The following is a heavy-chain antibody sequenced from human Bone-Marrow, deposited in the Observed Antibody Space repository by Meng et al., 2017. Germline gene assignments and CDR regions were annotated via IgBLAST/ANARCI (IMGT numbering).Heavy chain of an antibody. CDR3: ARNSNDGFGELYWYFDY. D-gene: IGHD3-10*01. V-gene: IGHV3-20*04. Sequence: GESLKISCAASGFTFSSYAMSWVRQAPGKGLEWVSGINWNGGSTGYADSVKGRFTISRDNAKNSLYLQMNSLRAEDTALYYCARNSNDGFGELYWYFDYWGQGTLVTVSS. CDR2: INWNGGST. J-gene: IGHJ4*02. CDR1: GFTFSSYA.